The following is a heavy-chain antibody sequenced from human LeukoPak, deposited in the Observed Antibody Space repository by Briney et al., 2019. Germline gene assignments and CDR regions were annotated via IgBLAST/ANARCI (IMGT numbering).Heavy chain of an antibody. D-gene: IGHD3-10*01. V-gene: IGHV7-4-1*02. Sequence: VASVKVSCKASGYTFTSYYMHWVRQAPGQGLEWMGWINTNTGNPTYAQGFTGRFVFSLDTSVSTAYPQISSLKAEDTAVYYCAREGSGSSDYWGQGTLVTVSS. J-gene: IGHJ4*02. CDR2: INTNTGNP. CDR1: GYTFTSYY. CDR3: AREGSGSSDY.